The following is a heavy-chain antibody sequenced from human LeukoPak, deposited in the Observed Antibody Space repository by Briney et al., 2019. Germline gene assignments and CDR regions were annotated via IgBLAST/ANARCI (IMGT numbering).Heavy chain of an antibody. CDR1: GFTFSSYA. CDR2: ISGSGGRT. D-gene: IGHD3-22*01. V-gene: IGHV3-23*01. Sequence: LTGGSLRLSCAASGFTFSSYAMSWVRQAPGKGLEWVSAISGSGGRTYYADSVKGRFTISRDNSKNTLYLQMNSLRAEDTAVYYCAKDSVYYDNSSYPYWGQGTLVTVSS. CDR3: AKDSVYYDNSSYPY. J-gene: IGHJ4*02.